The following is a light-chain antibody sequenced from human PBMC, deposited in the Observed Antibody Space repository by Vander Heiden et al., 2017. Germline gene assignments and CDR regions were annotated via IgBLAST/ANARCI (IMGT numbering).Light chain of an antibody. CDR2: GAS. V-gene: IGKV4-1*01. J-gene: IGKJ4*02. Sequence: DIVMTQSPDSLAVSLGERATINCKSSQSVLYSSNNKNYLAWYQQKPGQAPKLLIYGASSRETGVPERFSGSGSGTDFTLTISSLQAEDVAAYYCQQSYSNLRTFGEGTKVEIK. CDR3: QQSYSNLRT. CDR1: QSVLYSSNNKNY.